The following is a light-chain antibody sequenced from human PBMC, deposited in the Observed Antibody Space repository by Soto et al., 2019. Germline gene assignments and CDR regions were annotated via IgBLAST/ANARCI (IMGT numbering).Light chain of an antibody. J-gene: IGKJ1*01. CDR3: QQYNTYPWT. V-gene: IGKV3-15*01. CDR1: QSVSSS. Sequence: DMVMTQSPATLSVSPGERATLSCRASQSVSSSLAWYQQKPGRSPRLLIYGASTRAIGIPARFSGSGSGTEFTLTISSLQSEDFATYYCQQYNTYPWTFGQGTKVDI. CDR2: GAS.